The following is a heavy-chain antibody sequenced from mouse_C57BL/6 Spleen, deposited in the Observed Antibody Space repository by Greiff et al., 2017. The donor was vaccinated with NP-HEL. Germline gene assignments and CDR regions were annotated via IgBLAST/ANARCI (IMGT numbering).Heavy chain of an antibody. CDR2: ISNLAYSI. D-gene: IGHD1-1*01. J-gene: IGHJ3*01. Sequence: EVMLVESGGGLVQPGGSLKLSCAASGFTFSDYGMAWVRQAPRKGPEWVAFISNLAYSIYYADTVTGRFTISRENAKNTLYLEMSSLRSEDTAMYYCASGLLGSGFAYWGQGTLVTVSA. CDR3: ASGLLGSGFAY. CDR1: GFTFSDYG. V-gene: IGHV5-15*04.